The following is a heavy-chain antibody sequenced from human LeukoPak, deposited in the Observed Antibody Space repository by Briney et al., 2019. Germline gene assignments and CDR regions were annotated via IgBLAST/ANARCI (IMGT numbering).Heavy chain of an antibody. D-gene: IGHD3-10*01. V-gene: IGHV5-51*01. CDR1: GYSFTSYW. J-gene: IGHJ3*02. CDR3: ARRVRYYYGSGSHEAFDI. Sequence: GKSLKISCKGSGYSFTSYWIGWVRQMPGKGLEWMGIIYPGDSDTRYSPSFQGQVTISADKSISTAYLQWSSLKASDTAMYYCARRVRYYYGSGSHEAFDIWGQGTMVTVSS. CDR2: IYPGDSDT.